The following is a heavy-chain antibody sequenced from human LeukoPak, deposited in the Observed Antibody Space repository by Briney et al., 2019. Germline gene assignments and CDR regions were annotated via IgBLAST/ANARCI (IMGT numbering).Heavy chain of an antibody. CDR1: GFTFSSYG. V-gene: IGHV3-30*03. CDR3: PRDPGPALIRGRVGYYFDY. CDR2: ISKDGRNK. J-gene: IGHJ4*02. Sequence: GGSLRLSCAASGFTFSSYGMHWVRQAPGKGLEWVAVISKDGRNKYEADSVKGRFTISRDNSKNMLYLQMDSLRPDDTAVYYCPRDPGPALIRGRVGYYFDYWGLGTLVTVSS. D-gene: IGHD3-10*01.